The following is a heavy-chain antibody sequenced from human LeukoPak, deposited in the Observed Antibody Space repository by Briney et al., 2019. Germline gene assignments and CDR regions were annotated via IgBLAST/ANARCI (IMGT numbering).Heavy chain of an antibody. Sequence: GGSLRLSCAASGFTFDDSAMHWVRQPPGKGLEWVSLISGAGGSTYYADSVKGRFTISRDNSKNSLSLQMNSLRTEDTALYFCAKAVAGSGQYDYWGQGTLVTVSS. V-gene: IGHV3-43*02. D-gene: IGHD6-19*01. J-gene: IGHJ4*02. CDR1: GFTFDDSA. CDR2: ISGAGGST. CDR3: AKAVAGSGQYDY.